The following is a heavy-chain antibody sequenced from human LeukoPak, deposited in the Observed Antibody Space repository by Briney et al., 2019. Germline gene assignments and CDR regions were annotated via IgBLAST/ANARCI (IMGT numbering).Heavy chain of an antibody. D-gene: IGHD2/OR15-2a*01. CDR3: VSFYETY. V-gene: IGHV3-74*01. J-gene: IGHJ4*02. CDR2: INSDGSWT. Sequence: PGGFLRLSCAASGNYWMHWVRQAQGKGLVWVSHINSDGSWTSYADSVKGRFTISKDNAKSTVYLQMNSLRAEDTAVYYCVSFYETYWGRGTLVTVSS. CDR1: GNYW.